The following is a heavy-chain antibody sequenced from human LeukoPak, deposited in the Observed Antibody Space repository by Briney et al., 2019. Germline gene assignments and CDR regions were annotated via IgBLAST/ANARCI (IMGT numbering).Heavy chain of an antibody. Sequence: GGSLRLSCAASGFTFGSYAMHWVRQAPGKGLEWVAVMSFDGTHIYYADSVKGRFTISRDNSRNTLYLQMNSLRAEDTAVYYCARCSGYGMDVWGQGTTVTVSS. CDR3: ARCSGYGMDV. V-gene: IGHV3-30-3*01. J-gene: IGHJ6*02. D-gene: IGHD3-10*02. CDR1: GFTFGSYA. CDR2: MSFDGTHI.